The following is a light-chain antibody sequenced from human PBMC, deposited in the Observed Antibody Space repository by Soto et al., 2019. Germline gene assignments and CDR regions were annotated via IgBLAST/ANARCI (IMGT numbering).Light chain of an antibody. J-gene: IGKJ5*01. V-gene: IGKV3D-20*01. CDR1: QSVSRSY. CDR2: DAS. Sequence: EIGVAQAPSILFLSTGDRATLSCGASQSVSRSYLAWYQQKPGLAPRLILYDASSRATGIPDRFSGSGSGTDFTLTISTLELEDFAVYYCQQSGSSPILFGLGTRLEIK. CDR3: QQSGSSPIL.